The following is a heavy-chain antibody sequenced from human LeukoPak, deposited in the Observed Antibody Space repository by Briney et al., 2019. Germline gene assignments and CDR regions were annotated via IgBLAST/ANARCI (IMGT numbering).Heavy chain of an antibody. CDR3: ARGYCSGGSCYEIDY. CDR1: GYTFTGYY. D-gene: IGHD2-15*01. CDR2: INTNSGGT. Sequence: ASVKVSCKASGYTFTGYYMHWVRQAHGQGIDWMGRINTNSGGTNYAQKVHGRVTMTRDTSISTAYMELSRLRSDDTAVYYCARGYCSGGSCYEIDYWGQGTLVTVSS. J-gene: IGHJ4*02. V-gene: IGHV1-2*06.